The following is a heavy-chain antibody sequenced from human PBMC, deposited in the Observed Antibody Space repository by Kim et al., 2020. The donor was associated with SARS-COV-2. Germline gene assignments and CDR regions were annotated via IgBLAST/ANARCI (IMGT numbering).Heavy chain of an antibody. CDR1: GFTFSSYS. V-gene: IGHV3-21*04. Sequence: GGSLRLSCAASGFTFSSYSMHWVRQAPGKGLEWVSLLSSSGGCTYYADSVKGRFTISRDNAKNSLYLQMNSLRTEDTAVYYCARALRYNGVAGAGYVVGGMDVWGQGTTVTVSS. CDR2: LSSSGGCT. CDR3: ARALRYNGVAGAGYVVGGMDV. D-gene: IGHD6-19*01. J-gene: IGHJ6*02.